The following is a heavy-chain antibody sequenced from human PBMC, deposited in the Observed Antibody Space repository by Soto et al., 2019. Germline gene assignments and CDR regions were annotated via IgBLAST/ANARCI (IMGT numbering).Heavy chain of an antibody. D-gene: IGHD6-19*01. CDR1: GFTFSSYS. CDR2: ISSSSSYI. CDR3: ARDIAVAFDY. V-gene: IGHV3-21*01. J-gene: IGHJ4*02. Sequence: GGSLRLSCAASGFTFSSYSINWVRQAPGKGLEWVSSISSSSSYIYYADSVKGRFTISRDNAKNSLYLQMNSLRAEDTAVYYCARDIAVAFDYWGQGTLVTVSS.